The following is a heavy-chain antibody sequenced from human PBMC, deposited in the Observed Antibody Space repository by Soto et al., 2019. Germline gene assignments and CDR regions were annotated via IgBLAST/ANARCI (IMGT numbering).Heavy chain of an antibody. V-gene: IGHV3-30-3*01. J-gene: IGHJ6*01. CDR2: ISYDGSNK. CDR3: ARVGITIFGVVIGGYYYYGMDV. CDR1: GFTFSSYA. Sequence: RRLSCAASGFTFSSYAMHWVRQAPGKGLEWVAVISYDGSNKYYADSVKGRFTISRDNSKNTLYLQMNSLRAEDTAVYYCARVGITIFGVVIGGYYYYGMDVWGQGTTVTVSS. D-gene: IGHD3-3*01.